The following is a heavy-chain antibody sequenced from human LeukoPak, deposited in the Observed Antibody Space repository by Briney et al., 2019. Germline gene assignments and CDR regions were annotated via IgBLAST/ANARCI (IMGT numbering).Heavy chain of an antibody. CDR2: LKSKTDGGTT. CDR3: TTIGAHPLLYGTFFDY. Sequence: GGSLRLSCAASGLTFSDAWLSWVRQAPGKGREWGGRLKSKTDGGTTDYAALVKGRFTISRDDSKNTLYLQMNSLKTEDTAVYYCTTIGAHPLLYGTFFDYWGQGTLVTVFS. CDR1: GLTFSDAW. J-gene: IGHJ4*02. D-gene: IGHD2/OR15-2a*01. V-gene: IGHV3-15*01.